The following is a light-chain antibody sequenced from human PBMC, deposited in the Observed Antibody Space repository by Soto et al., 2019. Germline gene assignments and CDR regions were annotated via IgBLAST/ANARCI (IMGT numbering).Light chain of an antibody. V-gene: IGKV1-39*01. CDR1: QSISSS. J-gene: IGKJ5*01. CDR3: QQSYTAPSIT. Sequence: DIQMTQSPSSLSASVGDKVTITCRASQSISSSLNWYQQKSGKAPNLLIYGVSRLQGGVPSGFSGSGSGTDFTLSISSLQPEDFATYYCQQSYTAPSITFGQGTRLEIK. CDR2: GVS.